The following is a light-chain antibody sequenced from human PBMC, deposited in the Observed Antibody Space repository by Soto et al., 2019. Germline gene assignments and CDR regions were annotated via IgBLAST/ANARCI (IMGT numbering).Light chain of an antibody. Sequence: QLVLTQSPSASASLGASVKLTCTLSSGHSSYAIAWHQQQTEKGPRFLMKVTSDGSHSKGDGIPDRFSGSSSGAERYLTISSLQSEDEGDYYCQTWGTGIQVFGGGTKLTVL. CDR1: SGHSSYA. CDR2: VTSDGSH. V-gene: IGLV4-69*01. CDR3: QTWGTGIQV. J-gene: IGLJ3*02.